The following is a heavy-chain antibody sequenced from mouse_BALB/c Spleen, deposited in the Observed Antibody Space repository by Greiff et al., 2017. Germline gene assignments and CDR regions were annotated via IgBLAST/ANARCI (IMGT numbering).Heavy chain of an antibody. CDR2: IYPGDGAT. J-gene: IGHJ1*01. CDR1: GYAFSSYW. V-gene: IGHV1-80*01. CDR3: ASSTLRTGRYFDV. D-gene: IGHD4-1*01. Sequence: VQLQQSGAELVRPGSSVKISCKASGYAFSSYWMNWVKQRPGQGLEWIGQIYPGDGATNYNGKFKGKATLTADKSSSTAYMQLSSLTSEDSAVYFCASSTLRTGRYFDVGGAGTTVTVSS.